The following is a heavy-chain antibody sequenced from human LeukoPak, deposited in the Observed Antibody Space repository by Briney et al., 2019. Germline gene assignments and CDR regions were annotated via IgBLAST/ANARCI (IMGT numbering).Heavy chain of an antibody. D-gene: IGHD7-27*01. CDR3: ARESLGQLDY. Sequence: SETLSLTCTVSGGSISSYYWTWIRQPPGKGLEWIGYIYYSGSTYYNPSLKSRVTISVDTSKNQFSLKLSSVTAADTAVYYCARESLGQLDYWGQGTLVTVSS. J-gene: IGHJ4*02. V-gene: IGHV4-59*12. CDR1: GGSISSYY. CDR2: IYYSGST.